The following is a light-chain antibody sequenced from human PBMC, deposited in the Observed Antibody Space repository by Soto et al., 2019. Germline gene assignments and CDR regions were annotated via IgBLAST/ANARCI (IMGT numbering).Light chain of an antibody. CDR2: GAS. CDR3: QQYGSSPRT. CDR1: QSVGSD. J-gene: IGKJ1*01. V-gene: IGKV3-15*01. Sequence: EIAMTQSPATLSVSPGERATLSCRTSQSVGSDLAWYQQKPGQAPRLLIYGASTRATGIPARFSGSGSGTEFTLTISSLQSEDFAVYYCQQYGSSPRTFGQGTKVEIK.